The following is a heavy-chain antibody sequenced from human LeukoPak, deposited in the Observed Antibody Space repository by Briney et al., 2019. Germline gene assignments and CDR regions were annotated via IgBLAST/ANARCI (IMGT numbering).Heavy chain of an antibody. CDR2: ISGSGGST. CDR3: AKGPGIAAAGTYYFDY. D-gene: IGHD6-13*01. Sequence: PGGSLRLSCAASGFTFSSYAMSWVRQAPGKGLEWVSAISGSGGSTYYADSVKGRFTISRDNSKNTLYLQMSSLRAEDTAVYYCAKGPGIAAAGTYYFDYWGQGTLVTVSS. V-gene: IGHV3-23*01. CDR1: GFTFSSYA. J-gene: IGHJ4*02.